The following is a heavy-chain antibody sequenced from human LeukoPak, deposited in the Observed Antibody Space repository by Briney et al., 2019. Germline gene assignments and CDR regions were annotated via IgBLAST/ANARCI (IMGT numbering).Heavy chain of an antibody. CDR3: AKRDWAVATTRGDAFDI. J-gene: IGHJ3*02. CDR2: IGGSCGTT. D-gene: IGHD5-12*01. V-gene: IGHV3-23*01. CDR1: GLTYRSYD. Sequence: GGPQTLFCTVSGLTYRSYDMSCLRHARGKAVEWLSTIGGSCGTTYSAHRVQRRHTISRDNSKNTLYLQMNSLRAEDTAVYYCAKRDWAVATTRGDAFDIWGQGGMVTASS.